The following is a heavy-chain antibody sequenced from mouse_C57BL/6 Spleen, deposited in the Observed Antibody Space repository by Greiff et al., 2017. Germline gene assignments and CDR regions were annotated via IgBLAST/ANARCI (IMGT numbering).Heavy chain of an antibody. CDR3: ARMGYYCSRRGYAMDY. CDR2: IYPGDGDT. D-gene: IGHD1-1*01. V-gene: IGHV1-80*01. CDR1: GYAFSSYW. J-gene: IGHJ4*01. Sequence: LVESGAELVKPGASVKISCKASGYAFSSYWMNWVKQRPGKGLEWIGQIYPGDGDTNYNGKFKGKATLTADKSSSTAYMQLSSLTSEDSAVYGCARMGYYCSRRGYAMDYWGQGTSVTVSS.